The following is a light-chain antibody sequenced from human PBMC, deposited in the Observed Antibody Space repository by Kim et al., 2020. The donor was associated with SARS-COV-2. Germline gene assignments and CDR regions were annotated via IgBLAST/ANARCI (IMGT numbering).Light chain of an antibody. Sequence: NFMLTQPHSVSGSPGKTVTISCTGSSGSIATNYVQWYQQRPGSAPTTVIYEDNQSPSGVPDRFSGSIDRSANSASLTISGLKTEDEADYYCQSYDSSNHVVFGGGTQLTVL. V-gene: IGLV6-57*02. J-gene: IGLJ2*01. CDR2: EDN. CDR1: SGSIATNY. CDR3: QSYDSSNHVV.